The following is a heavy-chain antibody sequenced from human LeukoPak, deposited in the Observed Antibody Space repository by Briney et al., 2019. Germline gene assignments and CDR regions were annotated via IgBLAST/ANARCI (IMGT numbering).Heavy chain of an antibody. J-gene: IGHJ4*02. CDR1: GFTFSSYE. Sequence: HPGGSLRLSCAASGFTFSSYEMNWVRQAPGKGLEWVSYISSSGSTIYYADSVKGRVTISRDNAKNSLYLQMNSLRAEDTAVYYCARVAGSSWYYYFDYWGQGTLVTVSS. D-gene: IGHD6-13*01. CDR2: ISSSGSTI. V-gene: IGHV3-48*03. CDR3: ARVAGSSWYYYFDY.